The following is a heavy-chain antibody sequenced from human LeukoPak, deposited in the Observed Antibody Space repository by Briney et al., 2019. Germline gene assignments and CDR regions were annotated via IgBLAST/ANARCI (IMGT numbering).Heavy chain of an antibody. J-gene: IGHJ6*03. CDR1: GFSFSSYW. V-gene: IGHV3-74*01. Sequence: PGGSLRLSCAASGFSFSSYWMQWVRQAPGKGPFWVSRVNSDGSSVSYADSVRGRFTISRDNAKNTVFLQMNSLRAEDTATYYCARAPAGPHNNYYYMDVWGKGTTVTVSS. D-gene: IGHD6-19*01. CDR3: ARAPAGPHNNYYYMDV. CDR2: VNSDGSSV.